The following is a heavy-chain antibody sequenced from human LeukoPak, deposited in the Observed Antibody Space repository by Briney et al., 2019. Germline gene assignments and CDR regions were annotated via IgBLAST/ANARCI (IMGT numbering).Heavy chain of an antibody. J-gene: IGHJ6*02. CDR1: GGSISSYY. Sequence: PSQTLSLTCTVSGGSISSYYWSWIRQPPGKGLEWIGYIYYSGSTNYNPSLKSRVTISVDTSKNQFSLKLSSVTAADTAVYYCARESRGYYQWEYYYYGKDVWGQGTTVTVSS. CDR3: ARESRGYYQWEYYYYGKDV. V-gene: IGHV4-59*01. CDR2: IYYSGST. D-gene: IGHD1-26*01.